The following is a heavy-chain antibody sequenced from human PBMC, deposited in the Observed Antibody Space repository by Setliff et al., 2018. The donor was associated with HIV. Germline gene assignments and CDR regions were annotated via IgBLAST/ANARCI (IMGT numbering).Heavy chain of an antibody. CDR2: INHSGST. V-gene: IGHV4-34*01. D-gene: IGHD3-10*01. Sequence: SETLSLTCAVYGRSLSGYYWSWIRQPPGKGLEWIGEINHSGSTNYNPSLKSRVTISVDTSKNQFSLKLSSVTAADTAVYYCARVGKNYYGSGSLGSLDYWGQGTLVT. CDR1: GRSLSGYY. J-gene: IGHJ4*02. CDR3: ARVGKNYYGSGSLGSLDY.